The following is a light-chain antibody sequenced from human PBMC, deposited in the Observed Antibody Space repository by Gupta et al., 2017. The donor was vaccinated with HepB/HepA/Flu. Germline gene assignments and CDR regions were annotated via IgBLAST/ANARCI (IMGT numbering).Light chain of an antibody. CDR3: QQYNSCPTWT. CDR1: QTVLSN. J-gene: IGKJ1*01. V-gene: IGKV3-15*01. CDR2: RAS. Sequence: EIVMPQSPDTRSVSPGERATLSCRASQTVLSNLAWYQHKPGQAPRLLIYRASIRATGIPDRISGSGSGTEFTLTISSLQSEDFAVYYWQQYNSCPTWTFGRGTXVEIK.